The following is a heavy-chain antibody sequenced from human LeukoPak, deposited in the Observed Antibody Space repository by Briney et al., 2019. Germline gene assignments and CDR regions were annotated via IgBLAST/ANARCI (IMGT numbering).Heavy chain of an antibody. J-gene: IGHJ4*02. D-gene: IGHD5-18*01. CDR2: ISDSGGST. CDR1: GFTFSSYY. CDR3: ATVDTAMSTLDY. V-gene: IGHV3-23*01. Sequence: GGSLRLSCAASGFTFSSYYMGWVRQAPGKGLEWVAGISDSGGSTYYPDSVKGRFTISRDNSKNTLYLQMNSLRAEDTAVYYCATVDTAMSTLDYWGQGTLVTVSS.